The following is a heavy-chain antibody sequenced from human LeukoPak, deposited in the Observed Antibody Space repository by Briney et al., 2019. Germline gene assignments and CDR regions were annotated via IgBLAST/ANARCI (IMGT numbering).Heavy chain of an antibody. Sequence: SQTLSLTCAISGDSVSSNSAAWNWIRQSPSRGLEWLGRTNYRSKWYNDYAVSVKSRITINPDTSKNQFSLQLNSVTPEDTAVYYCARMRPEVRGWSEFDYWGQGTLVTVSS. CDR3: ARMRPEVRGWSEFDY. V-gene: IGHV6-1*01. D-gene: IGHD6-19*01. CDR1: GDSVSSNSAA. CDR2: TNYRSKWYN. J-gene: IGHJ4*02.